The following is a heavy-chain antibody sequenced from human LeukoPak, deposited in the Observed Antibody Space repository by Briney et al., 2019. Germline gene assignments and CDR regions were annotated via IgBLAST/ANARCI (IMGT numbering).Heavy chain of an antibody. D-gene: IGHD3-22*01. CDR3: AKDLAYYYDSSGYYYD. CDR1: GFTFSSYG. J-gene: IGHJ4*02. Sequence: GGSLRLSCAASGFTFSSYGMHWVRQAPGKGLEWVAFIRYDGSNKYYADSVKGRFTISRDNSKNTLYLQMNSLRAEDTAVYYCAKDLAYYYDSSGYYYDWGQGTLVTVSS. CDR2: IRYDGSNK. V-gene: IGHV3-30*02.